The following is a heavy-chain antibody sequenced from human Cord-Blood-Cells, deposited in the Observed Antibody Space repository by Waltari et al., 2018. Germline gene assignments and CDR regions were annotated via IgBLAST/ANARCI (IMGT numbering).Heavy chain of an antibody. Sequence: QVQLVQSGAEVKKPGSSLKVSCMAFGGTFSRYAFSWVRTAPGQGLEGMGGTIPIFGTANYAQKFKGRVTITADKSTSTAYMELSSLRSEDTAVYYCAREMDGIPSWFDPWGQGTLVTISS. CDR2: TIPIFGTA. CDR1: GGTFSRYA. V-gene: IGHV1-69*06. J-gene: IGHJ5*02. CDR3: AREMDGIPSWFDP. D-gene: IGHD1-26*01.